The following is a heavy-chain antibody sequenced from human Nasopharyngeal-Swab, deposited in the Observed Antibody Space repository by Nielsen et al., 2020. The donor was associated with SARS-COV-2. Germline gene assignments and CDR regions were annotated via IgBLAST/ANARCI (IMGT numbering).Heavy chain of an antibody. J-gene: IGHJ5*02. V-gene: IGHV1-18*01. CDR1: GYTFTSFG. Sequence: ASVKVSCKASGYTFTSFGINWVRQAPGQGLEWMGWISTYNGITNYAQRFQGRVTMTTDTSTSTAYMDLRSLTSDDTAVYCCARDGDLNWFDPWGQGTQVTVSS. CDR3: ARDGDLNWFDP. CDR2: ISTYNGIT. D-gene: IGHD7-27*01.